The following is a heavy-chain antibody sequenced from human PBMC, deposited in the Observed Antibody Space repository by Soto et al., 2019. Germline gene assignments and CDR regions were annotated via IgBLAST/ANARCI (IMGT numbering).Heavy chain of an antibody. Sequence: GESLKISCKGSGYSFTSCWIGCVLHMPGKGLEWMGIIYPGDSDTRYSPSFQGQVTISADKSISTAYLQWSSLKASDTAMYYCACSIAAAPDAFDIWGQGTMVTVSS. CDR2: IYPGDSDT. CDR1: GYSFTSCW. J-gene: IGHJ3*02. D-gene: IGHD6-13*01. V-gene: IGHV5-51*01. CDR3: ACSIAAAPDAFDI.